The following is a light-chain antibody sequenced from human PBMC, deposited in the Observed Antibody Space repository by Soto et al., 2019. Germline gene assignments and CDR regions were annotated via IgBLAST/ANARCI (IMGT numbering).Light chain of an antibody. J-gene: IGLJ3*02. CDR1: SNNVGGYNY. V-gene: IGLV2-11*01. CDR3: CSYAGSYNWV. Sequence: QSALTQPRSVSGSPGQSVTISCTGTSNNVGGYNYVSWYQQYPGKAPKLMIYDVTKRPSGVPDRFSGSKSGNTASLIISGLQAEDEADYYCCSYAGSYNWVFGGGTQLTVL. CDR2: DVT.